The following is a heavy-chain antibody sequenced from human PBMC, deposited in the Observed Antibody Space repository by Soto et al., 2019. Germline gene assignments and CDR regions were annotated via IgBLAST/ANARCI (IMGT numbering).Heavy chain of an antibody. D-gene: IGHD3-3*01. V-gene: IGHV1-18*01. Sequence: ALLNGACKTSGGRNSIDASSWVRQAKRQGLEWMGWISAYNGNTNYAQKLQGRVTMTTDTSTSTAYMELRRLRSDDTAVYYCARDTSWGPIFGVVIPTNDAFDIWGQGTMVTVSS. J-gene: IGHJ3*02. CDR1: GGRNSIDA. CDR3: ARDTSWGPIFGVVIPTNDAFDI. CDR2: ISAYNGNT.